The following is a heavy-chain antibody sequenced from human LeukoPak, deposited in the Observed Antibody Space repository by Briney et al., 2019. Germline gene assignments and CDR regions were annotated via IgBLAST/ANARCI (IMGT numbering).Heavy chain of an antibody. V-gene: IGHV4-39*01. CDR1: GGSIITRSYY. D-gene: IGHD4-17*01. CDR2: IYYSGST. J-gene: IGHJ6*02. Sequence: KASETLSLTCTVSGGSIITRSYYWGWIRQPPGKGLEWIGIIYYSGSTYYNPSLKSRVTISVDTSKNQFSLRLSSVTAADTAVHYCARQGYGDYGGNYYGMDVWGQGTTVTVSS. CDR3: ARQGYGDYGGNYYGMDV.